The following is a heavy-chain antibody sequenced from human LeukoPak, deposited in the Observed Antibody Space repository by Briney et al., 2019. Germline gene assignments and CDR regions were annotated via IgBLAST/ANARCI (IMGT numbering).Heavy chain of an antibody. D-gene: IGHD1-26*01. J-gene: IGHJ4*02. CDR2: ISESGGTT. V-gene: IGHV3-23*01. Sequence: GGSLRLSCAASGFTFSSYAMNWVRQAPGKGLEWVSSISESGGTTDYADSVKGRFTISRDNSKNTLYLQMNSLRAEDTAVYYCARVGRSGSYFDYWGQGTLVTVSS. CDR3: ARVGRSGSYFDY. CDR1: GFTFSSYA.